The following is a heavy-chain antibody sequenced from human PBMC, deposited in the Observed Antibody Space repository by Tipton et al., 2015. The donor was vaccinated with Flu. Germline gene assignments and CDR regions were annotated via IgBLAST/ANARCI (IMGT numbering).Heavy chain of an antibody. CDR1: GYTFTSYY. J-gene: IGHJ3*02. V-gene: IGHV1-46*01. Sequence: QLVQSGAEVKKPGASVKVSYKASGYTFTSYYMHWVRQAPGQGLEWMGIINASGGSSSYAQKCQGRVTMTRDTSTSAVYMDLSSLRSEDTAVYYFASDSSDYAPFPVYAFVIWGHGTMVTVSS. CDR2: INASGGSS. CDR3: ASDSSDYAPFPVYAFVI. D-gene: IGHD4-17*01.